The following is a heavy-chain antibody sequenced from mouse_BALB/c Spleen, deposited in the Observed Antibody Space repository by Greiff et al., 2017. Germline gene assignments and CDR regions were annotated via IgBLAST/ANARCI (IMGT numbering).Heavy chain of an antibody. CDR3: ARSWDYLDY. CDR2: ISSGSSTI. D-gene: IGHD4-1*01. V-gene: IGHV5-17*02. Sequence: DVMLVESGGGLVQPGGSRKLSCAASGFTFSSFGMHWVRQAPEKGLEWVAYISSGSSTIYYADTVKGRFTISRDNPKNTLFLQMTSLRSEDTAMYYCARSWDYLDYWGQGTTLTVSS. CDR1: GFTFSSFG. J-gene: IGHJ2*01.